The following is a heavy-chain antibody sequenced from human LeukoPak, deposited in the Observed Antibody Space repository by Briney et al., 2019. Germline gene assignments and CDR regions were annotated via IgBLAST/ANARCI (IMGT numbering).Heavy chain of an antibody. Sequence: GGSLRLSCAASGFTFSSYAMSWVRQAPGKGLEWVSAISGSDGSTYYADSVKGRFTISRDNSKNTLYLQMNSLSAEDTAVYYCEKDLGGSGDYRPYWGQGSVVTVSS. CDR2: ISGSDGST. CDR1: GFTFSSYA. V-gene: IGHV3-23*01. D-gene: IGHD2-21*02. CDR3: EKDLGGSGDYRPY. J-gene: IGHJ4*02.